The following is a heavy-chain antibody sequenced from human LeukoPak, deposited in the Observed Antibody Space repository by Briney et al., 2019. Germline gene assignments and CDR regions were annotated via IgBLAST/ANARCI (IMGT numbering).Heavy chain of an antibody. V-gene: IGHV4-61*01. D-gene: IGHD1-7*01. Sequence: KPSETLSLTCTVSGYSISSGYYWSWIRQPPGKGLEWIGYIHYSGSTSYNPSLKSRVTISGDRSKNQFSLNLTSVTAADTAVYYCARDQGGNYFNWGQGTLVTVSS. CDR1: GYSISSGYY. CDR2: IHYSGST. CDR3: ARDQGGNYFN. J-gene: IGHJ4*02.